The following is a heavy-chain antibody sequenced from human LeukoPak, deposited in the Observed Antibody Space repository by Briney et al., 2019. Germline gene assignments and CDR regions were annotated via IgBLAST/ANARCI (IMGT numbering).Heavy chain of an antibody. D-gene: IGHD6-13*01. CDR1: GFTLSSCA. Sequence: GGSLRLSCAASGFTLSSCAMSWVRQAPGKGLEWVSAISGSGGSTYYADSVKGRFTISRDNSKNTLYLQMNSLRAEDTAVYYCAKPLAAADPYYYYYYMDVWGKGTTVTVPS. CDR3: AKPLAAADPYYYYYYMDV. J-gene: IGHJ6*03. V-gene: IGHV3-23*01. CDR2: ISGSGGST.